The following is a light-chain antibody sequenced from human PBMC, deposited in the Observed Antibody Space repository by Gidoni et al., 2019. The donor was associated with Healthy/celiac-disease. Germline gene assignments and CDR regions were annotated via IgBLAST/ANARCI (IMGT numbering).Light chain of an antibody. V-gene: IGKV3-20*01. J-gene: IGKJ3*01. CDR1: QSVSSSY. CDR3: QQYGSSPPLFT. Sequence: EIVLTQSPGTLSLSPGERATLSCRASQSVSSSYLAWYQQTPGQAPRLLIYGASSRATGSPDRFSVSGSGTDFTLTISRLEPEDYAVYYCQQYGSSPPLFTFGPXTKVDTK. CDR2: GAS.